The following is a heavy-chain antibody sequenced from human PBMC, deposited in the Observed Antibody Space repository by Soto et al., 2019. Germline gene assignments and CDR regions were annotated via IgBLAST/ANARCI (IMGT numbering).Heavy chain of an antibody. Sequence: EVQLLESGGGLVQPGGSLRLSCAASEFTFNNYAMTWVRQVPGKGLEWVSSISAGAVRTDYADSVRGRFTISRDNSRNTLYLQMNSLPVGDTAVYFCAKGHGDYGGNYLDHWGQGTLVTVSS. CDR1: EFTFNNYA. CDR2: ISAGAVRT. V-gene: IGHV3-23*01. D-gene: IGHD4-17*01. J-gene: IGHJ4*02. CDR3: AKGHGDYGGNYLDH.